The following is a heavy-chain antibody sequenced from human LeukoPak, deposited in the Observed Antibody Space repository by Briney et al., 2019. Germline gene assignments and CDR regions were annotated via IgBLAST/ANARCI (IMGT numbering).Heavy chain of an antibody. CDR2: ISGSGSST. V-gene: IGHV3-23*01. J-gene: IGHJ4*02. D-gene: IGHD3-22*01. Sequence: GGSLRLSCAASGFTFSSYAMSWVRLAPGKGLEWVSAISGSGSSTYYADSVKGRFAISRDNSKNTLSLQMNSLRAEDTAVYYCAKGGSFYDSSGYADYWGQGTLVTVSS. CDR1: GFTFSSYA. CDR3: AKGGSFYDSSGYADY.